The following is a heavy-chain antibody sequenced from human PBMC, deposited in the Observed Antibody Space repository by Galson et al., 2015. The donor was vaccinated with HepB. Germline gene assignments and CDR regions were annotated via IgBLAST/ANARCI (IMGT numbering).Heavy chain of an antibody. Sequence: SLRLSCAASAFTFSNFGMNWVRQAPGKGLEWVAFIWYDGSKKFYADSVKGRFTISRDNSNNTLYLQMSSLKAEDTAVYYCARDQSIGVVAPYCYYYMDVWGKGTTVTVSS. D-gene: IGHD2-2*01. V-gene: IGHV3-33*01. CDR1: AFTFSNFG. CDR3: ARDQSIGVVAPYCYYYMDV. J-gene: IGHJ6*03. CDR2: IWYDGSKK.